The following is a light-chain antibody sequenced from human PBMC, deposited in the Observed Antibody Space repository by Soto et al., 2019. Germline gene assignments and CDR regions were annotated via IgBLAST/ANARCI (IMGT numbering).Light chain of an antibody. CDR2: GND. Sequence: QPVLTQPPSASGTPGQRFTISCSGSSSNIGSNTVNWYQQVPGTAPKLLIYGNDQRPSGVPDRFSGSKSGTSASLAISGLQSEDEADYYCAAWDDSLNGEEGYVFGTGTKVTVL. J-gene: IGLJ1*01. CDR1: SSNIGSNT. CDR3: AAWDDSLNGEEGYV. V-gene: IGLV1-44*01.